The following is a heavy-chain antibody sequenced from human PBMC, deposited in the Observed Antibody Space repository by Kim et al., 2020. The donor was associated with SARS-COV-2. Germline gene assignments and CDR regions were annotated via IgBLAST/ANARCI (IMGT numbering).Heavy chain of an antibody. CDR3: AKDNRERYCSGGSCYSEVFWFDP. Sequence: GGSLRLSCAASGFTFSSYGMHWVRQAPGKGLEWVAVISYDGSNKYYADSMKGRFTISRDNSKNTLYLQMNSLRAEDTAVYYCAKDNRERYCSGGSCYSEVFWFDPWGQGTLVTVSS. J-gene: IGHJ5*02. CDR2: ISYDGSNK. CDR1: GFTFSSYG. D-gene: IGHD2-15*01. V-gene: IGHV3-30*18.